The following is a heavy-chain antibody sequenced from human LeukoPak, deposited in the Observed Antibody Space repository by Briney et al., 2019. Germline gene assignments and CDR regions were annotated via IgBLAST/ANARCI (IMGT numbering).Heavy chain of an antibody. CDR3: AKDDPGYSGYEEDY. V-gene: IGHV3-23*01. CDR1: GFTFSSYG. CDR2: ISGSGGST. Sequence: PGGSLRLSCAASGFTFSSYGMSWVRQAPGKGLEWVSAISGSGGSTYYADSVKSRFTISRDNSKNTVYLQMNSLRAEDTAVYYCAKDDPGYSGYEEDYWGQGTLVTVSS. D-gene: IGHD5-12*01. J-gene: IGHJ4*02.